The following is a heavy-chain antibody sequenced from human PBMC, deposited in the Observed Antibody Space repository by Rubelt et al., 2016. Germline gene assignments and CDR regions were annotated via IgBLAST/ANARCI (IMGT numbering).Heavy chain of an antibody. J-gene: IGHJ4*02. CDR2: IYYSGST. D-gene: IGHD4-17*01. CDR1: GGSISSYY. Sequence: QVQLQESGPGLVKPSETLSLTCTVSGGSISSYYWSWIRQPPGKGLEWIGYIYYSGSTYYNPSLKSRVTISGDTSKNQFSLKLSSVTAADTAVYYCAREYGYGVCFDYWGQGTLVTVSS. V-gene: IGHV4-59*04. CDR3: AREYGYGVCFDY.